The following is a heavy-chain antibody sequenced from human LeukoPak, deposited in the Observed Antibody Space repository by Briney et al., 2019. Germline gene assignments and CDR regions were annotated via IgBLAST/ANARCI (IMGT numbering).Heavy chain of an antibody. Sequence: SETLSLTCSVSGASMSASTYYWAWVRQPPGKGLDWIGSINYSGRTYYSSSLTSRVTISLDMSKNQSSLQLSSVTAADTAVYYCTRLSTGSGNYFDYWGLGTLVTVSS. CDR2: INYSGRT. J-gene: IGHJ4*02. CDR1: GASMSASTYY. CDR3: TRLSTGSGNYFDY. D-gene: IGHD1-26*01. V-gene: IGHV4-39*07.